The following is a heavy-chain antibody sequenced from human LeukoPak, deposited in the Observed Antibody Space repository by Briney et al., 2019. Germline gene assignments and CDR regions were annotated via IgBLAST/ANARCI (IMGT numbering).Heavy chain of an antibody. Sequence: GGSLRLSCAASGFTFSNYWMHWVRQSPGKGLVWVSRINPDGSYTSYADSVKGRLTISRDNAKNTLYLQMNSLRAEDTAIYYCVGGYDPHYWGQGTLVTVSS. J-gene: IGHJ4*02. D-gene: IGHD2-8*02. CDR3: VGGYDPHY. V-gene: IGHV3-74*01. CDR2: INPDGSYT. CDR1: GFTFSNYW.